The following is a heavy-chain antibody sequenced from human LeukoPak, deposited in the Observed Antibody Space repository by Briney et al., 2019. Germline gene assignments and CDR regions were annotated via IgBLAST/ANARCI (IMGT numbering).Heavy chain of an antibody. CDR3: GRDLGGRSGY. D-gene: IGHD1-26*01. CDR2: INEDGSIT. Sequence: GSLRLSCAVSGFTFRTYWMHWVRQVPGEGLVWVSRINEDGSITNYADSVKGRFSISRDNAKNTLYLQMNSLRAEDTAVYYCGRDLGGRSGYWGQGTLATVSP. CDR1: GFTFRTYW. J-gene: IGHJ4*02. V-gene: IGHV3-74*01.